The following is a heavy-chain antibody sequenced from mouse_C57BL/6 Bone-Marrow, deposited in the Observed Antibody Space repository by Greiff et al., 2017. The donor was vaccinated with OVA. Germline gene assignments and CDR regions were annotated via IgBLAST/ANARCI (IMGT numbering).Heavy chain of an antibody. CDR2: INPNNGGT. CDR1: GYTFTDYY. J-gene: IGHJ1*03. V-gene: IGHV1-26*01. D-gene: IGHD1-1*01. CDR3: ARRGITTVVAWYFDV. Sequence: VQLKQSGPELVKPGASVKISCKASGYTFTDYYMNWVKQSHGKSLEWIGDINPNNGGTSYNQKFKGKATLTVDKSSSTAYMELRSLTSEDSAVYYCARRGITTVVAWYFDVWGTGTTVTVSS.